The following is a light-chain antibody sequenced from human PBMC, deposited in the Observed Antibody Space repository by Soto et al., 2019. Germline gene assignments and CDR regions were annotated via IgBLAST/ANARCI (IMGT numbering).Light chain of an antibody. CDR3: QQYINWPPQT. CDR2: GAS. Sequence: EIVMTQSPATLSVSPGERGTLSCRASQSVSSNLAWYQQKPGQAPRLLIYGASTRATGIPARFSGSGSGTEFTLTISSLQSEDFAVYYCQQYINWPPQTFGQGTKVEIK. J-gene: IGKJ1*01. CDR1: QSVSSN. V-gene: IGKV3-15*01.